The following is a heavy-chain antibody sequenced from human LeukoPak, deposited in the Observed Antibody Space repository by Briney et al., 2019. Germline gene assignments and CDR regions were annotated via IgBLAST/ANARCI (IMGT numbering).Heavy chain of an antibody. Sequence: GGSLRLSCAASGFTFDDYAMPWVRQAPGKGLEWVSGISWNSGSIGYADSVKGRFTISRDNAKNSLYLQMNSLRAEDTALYYCAKWACSGGSCYTQQYYFDYWGQGTLVTVSS. CDR2: ISWNSGSI. CDR1: GFTFDDYA. V-gene: IGHV3-9*01. J-gene: IGHJ4*02. CDR3: AKWACSGGSCYTQQYYFDY. D-gene: IGHD2-15*01.